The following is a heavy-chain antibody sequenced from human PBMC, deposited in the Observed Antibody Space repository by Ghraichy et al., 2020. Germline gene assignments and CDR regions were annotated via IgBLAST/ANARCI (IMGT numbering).Heavy chain of an antibody. CDR3: ARPFGIAVTGTEGY. Sequence: SETLSLTCAVYGGSFSGYYWSWIRQPPEKGLEWIGEIKHSGSTNYNPSLKSRVTISVDTSKNQFSLKLSSVTAADTAVYYCARPFGIAVTGTEGYWGQGTLVTVSS. CDR2: IKHSGST. V-gene: IGHV4-34*01. CDR1: GGSFSGYY. J-gene: IGHJ4*02. D-gene: IGHD6-19*01.